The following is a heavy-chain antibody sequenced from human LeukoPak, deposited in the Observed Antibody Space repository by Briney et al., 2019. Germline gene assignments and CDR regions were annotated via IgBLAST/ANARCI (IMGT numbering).Heavy chain of an antibody. D-gene: IGHD6-19*01. J-gene: IGHJ4*02. Sequence: YPSETLSLTCTVSGGSISSYYWSWIRQPPGKGLEWIGYIYYSGSTNYNPSLKSRVTISVDTSRNQFSLKLSSVTAADTAVYYCASRANSSGWEHNPLGYWGQGTLVTVSS. CDR2: IYYSGST. V-gene: IGHV4-59*08. CDR3: ASRANSSGWEHNPLGY. CDR1: GGSISSYY.